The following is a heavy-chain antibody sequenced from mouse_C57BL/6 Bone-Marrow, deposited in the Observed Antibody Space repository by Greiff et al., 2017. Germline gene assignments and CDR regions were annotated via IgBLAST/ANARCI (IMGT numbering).Heavy chain of an antibody. Sequence: QVHVKQSGAELVKPGASVKLSCKASGYTFTSYWMHWVKQRPGQGLEWIGMIHPNSGSTNYNEKFKSKATLTVDKSSSTAYMQLSSLTSEDSAVYYCARYGNLDYWGQGTTLTVSS. CDR1: GYTFTSYW. CDR2: IHPNSGST. CDR3: ARYGNLDY. D-gene: IGHD1-1*01. J-gene: IGHJ2*01. V-gene: IGHV1-64*01.